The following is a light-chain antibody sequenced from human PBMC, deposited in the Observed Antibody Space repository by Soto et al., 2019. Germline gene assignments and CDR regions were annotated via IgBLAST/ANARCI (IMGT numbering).Light chain of an antibody. CDR3: QQSYSTPHT. CDR1: QSISSY. CDR2: APS. J-gene: IGKJ5*01. Sequence: DIQMTQSPSSLSASVGDRVTITCRASQSISSYLNWYQQKPGKAPTLLIYAPSSLQSVVPSRFSGSGSGTDLTLTISSLQPEDFATYYCQQSYSTPHTFGQGTRLEIK. V-gene: IGKV1-39*01.